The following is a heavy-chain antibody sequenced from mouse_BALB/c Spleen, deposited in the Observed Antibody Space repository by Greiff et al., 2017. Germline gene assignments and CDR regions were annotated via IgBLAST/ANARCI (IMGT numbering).Heavy chain of an antibody. CDR2: IWTGGGT. CDR1: GFSLTSYD. J-gene: IGHJ4*01. CDR3: GRDGARAMDY. Sequence: VKLMESGPGLVAPSQSLSITCTVSGFSLTSYDISWIRQPPGKGLEWLGVIWTGGGTNYNSAFMSRLSISKDNSKSQVFLKMNSLQTDDTAIYYCGRDGARAMDYWGQGTSVTVSS. V-gene: IGHV2-9-2*01.